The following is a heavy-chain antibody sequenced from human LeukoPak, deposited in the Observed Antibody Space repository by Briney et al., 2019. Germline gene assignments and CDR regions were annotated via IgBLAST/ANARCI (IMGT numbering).Heavy chain of an antibody. J-gene: IGHJ6*02. Sequence: GGSLRLSCAASGFTFSSYAMGWVRQAPGKGLEWVSAISGSGGSTYYADSVKGRFTISRDNSKNTLYLQMNSLRAEDTAVYYCAKRRLRSSSGTGRFSGMDVWGQGTTVTVSS. CDR3: AKRRLRSSSGTGRFSGMDV. D-gene: IGHD6-13*01. CDR2: ISGSGGST. V-gene: IGHV3-23*01. CDR1: GFTFSSYA.